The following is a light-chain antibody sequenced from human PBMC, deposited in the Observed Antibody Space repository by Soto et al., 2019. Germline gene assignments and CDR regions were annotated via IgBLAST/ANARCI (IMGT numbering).Light chain of an antibody. CDR2: EGS. CDR3: CSYAGSSTWV. CDR1: SSDVGSYNL. Sequence: QSALTQPASVSGSPGQSITISCTGTSSDVGSYNLVSWYQQHPGKAPKLMIYEGSKRPSGVSYRISGSKSGITAALTVSGLQAEDEADYYCCSYAGSSTWVFGGGTKLTVL. V-gene: IGLV2-23*01. J-gene: IGLJ3*02.